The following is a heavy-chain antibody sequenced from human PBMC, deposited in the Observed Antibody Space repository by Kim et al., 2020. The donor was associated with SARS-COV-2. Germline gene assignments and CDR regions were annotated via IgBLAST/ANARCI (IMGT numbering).Heavy chain of an antibody. J-gene: IGHJ3*02. CDR3: ARDDLGAFDI. V-gene: IGHV4-59*01. Sequence: STKYNPSLQSRDTISVYTSKNPCTLKRSSVTAAEAAVYYCARDDLGAFDIWGQGTMVTVSS. CDR2: ST. D-gene: IGHD7-27*01.